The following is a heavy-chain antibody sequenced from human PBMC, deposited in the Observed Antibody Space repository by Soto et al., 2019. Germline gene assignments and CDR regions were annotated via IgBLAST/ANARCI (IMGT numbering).Heavy chain of an antibody. CDR3: AKDLVGAGVCDWFDP. CDR1: GFTFSSYA. D-gene: IGHD2-15*01. J-gene: IGHJ5*02. Sequence: GGSLRLSCAASGFTFSSYAMSWVRQAPGKGLEWVSAISGSGGSTYYADSVKGRFTISRDNSKNTLYLQMNSLRAEDTAVYYCAKDLVGAGVCDWFDPWGQGTLVTVSS. CDR2: ISGSGGST. V-gene: IGHV3-23*01.